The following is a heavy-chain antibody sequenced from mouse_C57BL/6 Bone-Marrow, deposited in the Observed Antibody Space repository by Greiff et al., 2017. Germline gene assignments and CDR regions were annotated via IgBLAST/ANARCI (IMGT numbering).Heavy chain of an antibody. CDR1: GYTFTSYW. CDR2: IHPNSGST. CDR3: AMSWAYFDY. Sequence: QVQLLQPGAELVKPGASVKLSCKASGYTFTSYWMHWVKQRPGQGLEWIGMIHPNSGSTNYNEKFKSKATLTVDKSSSTAYMQLSSLTSEDAAVYYCAMSWAYFDYWGQGTTLTVSS. J-gene: IGHJ2*01. V-gene: IGHV1-64*01. D-gene: IGHD2-3*01.